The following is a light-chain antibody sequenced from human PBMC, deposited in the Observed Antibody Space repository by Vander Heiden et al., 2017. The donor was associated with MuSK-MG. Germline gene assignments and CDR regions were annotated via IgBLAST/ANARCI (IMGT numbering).Light chain of an antibody. J-gene: IGKJ4*01. CDR3: QQRNTWPLT. Sequence: EIVLTQSPATLSLSPGERATLSCRASQSVSSYLAWYQQKPGQAPRLLIYVASNWATGIPARFSGSGSGTDFTLTISSLEPEDFAVYHCQQRNTWPLTFGGGTKVEI. CDR1: QSVSSY. CDR2: VAS. V-gene: IGKV3-11*01.